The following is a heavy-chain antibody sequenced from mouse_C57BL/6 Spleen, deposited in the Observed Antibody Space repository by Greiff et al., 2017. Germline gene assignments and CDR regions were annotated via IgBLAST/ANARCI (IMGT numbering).Heavy chain of an antibody. CDR1: GFTFSSYG. J-gene: IGHJ3*01. CDR3: ARQGKGRLAY. D-gene: IGHD3-3*01. CDR2: ISSGGSYT. V-gene: IGHV5-6*01. Sequence: VQLQQSGGDLVKPGGSLKLSCAASGFTFSSYGMSWVRQTPDKRLEWVATISSGGSYTYYPDSVKGRFTISRDNAKNTLYLQMSSLKSEDTAMYYCARQGKGRLAYWGQGTLVTVSA.